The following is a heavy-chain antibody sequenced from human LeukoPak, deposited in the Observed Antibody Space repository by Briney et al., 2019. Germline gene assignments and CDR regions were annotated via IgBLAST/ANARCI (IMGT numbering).Heavy chain of an antibody. J-gene: IGHJ4*02. V-gene: IGHV1-69*05. D-gene: IGHD3-10*01. Sequence: SVKVSCKASGGTFTSYAISWVTQAPGEGPEWMGRIIPIFGTANYAQKFQDRVTITTDESTSTAYMELSSLRSEDTAVYYWAPEWYYGSGSYFDYWGQGTLVTVSS. CDR1: GGTFTSYA. CDR3: APEWYYGSGSYFDY. CDR2: IIPIFGTA.